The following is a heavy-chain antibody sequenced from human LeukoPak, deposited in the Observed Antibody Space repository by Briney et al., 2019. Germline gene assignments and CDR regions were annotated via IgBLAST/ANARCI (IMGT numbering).Heavy chain of an antibody. CDR2: IYHSGST. J-gene: IGHJ5*02. CDR1: GVSISSGGYS. Sequence: SETLSLTCAVSGVSISSGGYSWSWLRQPPGKGLEWIGYIYHSGSTYYNPSLKSRVTISVDRSKNQFSLKLSSVTAADTAVYYCASSPLRAAEWFDPWGQGTLVTVSS. CDR3: ASSPLRAAEWFDP. D-gene: IGHD3-16*01. V-gene: IGHV4-30-2*01.